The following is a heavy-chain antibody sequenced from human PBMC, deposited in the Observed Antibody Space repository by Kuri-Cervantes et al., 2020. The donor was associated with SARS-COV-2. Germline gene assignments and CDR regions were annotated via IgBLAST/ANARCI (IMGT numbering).Heavy chain of an antibody. Sequence: GSLRLSCTVFGGPISYHYWNWVRQSPGKGLEWVGYVYYSGDTKYSASLKSRLTISVDTSKNQFSLKLSSVTAADTAVYYCARWNYDFWSGYYYPLIDYWGQGTLVTVSS. CDR2: VYYSGDT. J-gene: IGHJ4*02. D-gene: IGHD3-3*01. V-gene: IGHV4-59*08. CDR3: ARWNYDFWSGYYYPLIDY. CDR1: GGPISYHY.